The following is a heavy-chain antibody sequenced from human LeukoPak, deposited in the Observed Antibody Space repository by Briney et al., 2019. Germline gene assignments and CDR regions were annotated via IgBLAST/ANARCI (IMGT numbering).Heavy chain of an antibody. V-gene: IGHV4-59*01. D-gene: IGHD3-10*01. CDR3: ARDTTVLLWFGEKEGFDP. J-gene: IGHJ5*02. CDR1: GGSISSYY. Sequence: SETLSLTCTVSGGSISSYYWSWIRQPPGKGLEWIGYIYYSGSTNYNPSLKSRVTISVDTSKNQFSLKLSSVTAADTAVYYCARDTTVLLWFGEKEGFDPWGQGTLVTVSS. CDR2: IYYSGST.